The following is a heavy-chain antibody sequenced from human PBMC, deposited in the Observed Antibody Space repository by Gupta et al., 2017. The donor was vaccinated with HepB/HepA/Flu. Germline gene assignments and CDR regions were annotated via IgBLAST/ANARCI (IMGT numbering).Heavy chain of an antibody. J-gene: IGHJ4*02. V-gene: IGHV3-30-3*01. CDR3: ASSSSWLLLDY. D-gene: IGHD6-13*01. CDR2: ISYDGSNK. CDR1: GFTFSSSA. Sequence: QVQLVESGGGVVQPGRSLRLSCAASGFTFSSSAMHWVRQAPGKGLEWVAVISYDGSNKYYADSVKGRFTISRDNSKNTLYLQMNSLRAEDTAVYYCASSSSWLLLDYWGQGTLVTVAS.